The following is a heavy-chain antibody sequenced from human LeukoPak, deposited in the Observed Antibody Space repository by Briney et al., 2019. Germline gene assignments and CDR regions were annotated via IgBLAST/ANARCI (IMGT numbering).Heavy chain of an antibody. V-gene: IGHV1-8*01. CDR1: GYTFTTYN. D-gene: IGHD2/OR15-2a*01. J-gene: IGHJ3*02. CDR3: ARVSMASHDAFDI. Sequence: GASVKVSRKASGYTFTTYNINWVRQATGQGLEWMGWMNPKSGNTGYAQKFQGRVTMTRNASMSTAYMELSSLRSDDTAVYYCARVSMASHDAFDIWGQGTMVTVSS. CDR2: MNPKSGNT.